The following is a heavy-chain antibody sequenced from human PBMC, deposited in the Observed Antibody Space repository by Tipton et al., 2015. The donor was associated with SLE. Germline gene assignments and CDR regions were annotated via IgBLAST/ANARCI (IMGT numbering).Heavy chain of an antibody. V-gene: IGHV3-66*01. CDR1: GVTISSNF. CDR2: FFGADST. CDR3: ARGPVSGRRYFDF. Sequence: SLRLSCAASGVTISSNFMSWVRQAPGKGLEWVSVFFGADSTYYADSVKGRFIVSRDSSKNTLFLQMNSLSAEDTAVYYCARGPVSGRRYFDFWGQGTLVTVSS. D-gene: IGHD6-19*01. J-gene: IGHJ4*02.